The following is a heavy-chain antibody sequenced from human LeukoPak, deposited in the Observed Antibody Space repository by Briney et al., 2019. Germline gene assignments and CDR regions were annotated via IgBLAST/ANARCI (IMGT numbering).Heavy chain of an antibody. CDR2: INWNGGST. CDR1: GFTFDDYG. V-gene: IGHV3-20*01. J-gene: IGHJ5*02. CDR3: ARAAQISSWYSSRFDP. Sequence: GGSLRLSCAASGFTFDDYGMTWVRQAPGKGLEWVSTINWNGGSTGYADSVKGRFTISRDNAKNSLYLQMDSLRAEDTALYHCARAAQISSWYSSRFDPWGQGTLVTVSS. D-gene: IGHD6-13*01.